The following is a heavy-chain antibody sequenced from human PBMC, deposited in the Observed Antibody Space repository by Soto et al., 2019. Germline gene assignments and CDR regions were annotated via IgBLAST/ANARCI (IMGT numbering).Heavy chain of an antibody. Sequence: EVQVVESGGGLVQSGGSLTLSCAASGFTVSNSYMSWVRQAPGKGLEWVSAIYSGGSTYYADSVKGRFTISRDNSSNTPYLQMNSLRAEDTAVYFCAKFDGSVTFCFFIAYWGQGTPVTVSS. D-gene: IGHD3-10*01. CDR3: AKFDGSVTFCFFIAY. CDR2: IYSGGST. V-gene: IGHV3-66*01. J-gene: IGHJ4*02. CDR1: GFTVSNSY.